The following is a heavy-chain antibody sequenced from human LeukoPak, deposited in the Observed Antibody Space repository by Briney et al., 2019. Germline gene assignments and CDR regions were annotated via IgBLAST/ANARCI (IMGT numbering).Heavy chain of an antibody. D-gene: IGHD2-2*02. Sequence: GGSLRLSCAASGFTFSSYAMSWVRQAPGKGLEWVSGVSGNGGSTSYADSVKGRFTISRDNSKSTLFLQINSLRAEDTAVYYCANGVIPAAIPYYYYYYGMDVWGQGTTVTVSS. CDR2: VSGNGGST. J-gene: IGHJ6*02. V-gene: IGHV3-23*01. CDR1: GFTFSSYA. CDR3: ANGVIPAAIPYYYYYYGMDV.